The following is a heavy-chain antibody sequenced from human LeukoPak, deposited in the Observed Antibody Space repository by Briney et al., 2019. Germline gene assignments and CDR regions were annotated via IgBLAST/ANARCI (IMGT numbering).Heavy chain of an antibody. D-gene: IGHD6-13*01. J-gene: IGHJ4*02. Sequence: PGGSLRLSCAASGFTFSSYSMNWVRQAPGKGLEWVSSISSSSSSYIYYADSVKGRFTISRDNAKNSLYLQMNSLRAEDTAVYYCARDLLSSRDDYWGQGTLVTVSS. CDR2: ISSSSSSYI. CDR3: ARDLLSSRDDY. V-gene: IGHV3-21*01. CDR1: GFTFSSYS.